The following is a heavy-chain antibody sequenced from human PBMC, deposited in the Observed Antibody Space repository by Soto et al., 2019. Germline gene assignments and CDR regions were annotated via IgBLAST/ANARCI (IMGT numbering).Heavy chain of an antibody. CDR2: ISGSGGST. Sequence: GGSLRLSCAVSGFTFSIYAMSWVRQAPGKGLEWVSIISGSGGSTYYADSVKGRFTISRDNAKNSLYLQMNSLRAEDTAVYYCARGLYYYDSIVYYGNGGQGTLVTVSS. CDR3: ARGLYYYDSIVYYGN. V-gene: IGHV3-23*01. J-gene: IGHJ4*02. D-gene: IGHD3-22*01. CDR1: GFTFSIYA.